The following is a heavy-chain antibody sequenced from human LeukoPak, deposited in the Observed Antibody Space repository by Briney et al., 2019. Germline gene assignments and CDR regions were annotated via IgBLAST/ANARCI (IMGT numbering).Heavy chain of an antibody. CDR2: ISPNSGDT. J-gene: IGHJ4*02. V-gene: IGHV1-2*06. Sequence: GASVKVSCKASGYTFTGYHMHWVRQAPGQGLEWVGRISPNSGDTNYAQKFQGRVAMTRDTSIATAFMDLTRLRSDNTAVYYCARDYCSSTSCLFDYWGQGTLVTVSS. CDR3: ARDYCSSTSCLFDY. CDR1: GYTFTGYH. D-gene: IGHD2-2*01.